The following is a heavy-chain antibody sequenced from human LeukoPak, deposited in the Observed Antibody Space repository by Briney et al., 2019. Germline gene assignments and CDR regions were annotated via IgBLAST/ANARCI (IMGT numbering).Heavy chain of an antibody. CDR1: GFTFSSYA. V-gene: IGHV3-23*01. D-gene: IGHD5-12*01. Sequence: GGSLRLSCAASGFTFSSYAMSWVRQAPGKGLEWVSAISGSGGSTYYADSVKGRFTISRDNSKNTLYLQMNSQRAEDTAVYYCAKDLYRVATIEVGDYWGQGTLVTVSS. CDR3: AKDLYRVATIEVGDY. CDR2: ISGSGGST. J-gene: IGHJ4*02.